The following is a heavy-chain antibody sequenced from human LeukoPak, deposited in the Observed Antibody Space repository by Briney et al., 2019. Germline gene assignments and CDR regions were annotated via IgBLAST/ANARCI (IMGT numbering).Heavy chain of an antibody. D-gene: IGHD3-10*01. Sequence: SGPTLVKPTQILTLTCTFSGFSLSTSGVGVGWIRQPPGKALEWLALIYWNDDKRYSPSLKSRLTITKDTSKNQVVLTMTNMDPVDTATYYCAHRGWNYGSGIYYYMDVWGKGTTVTVSS. CDR2: IYWNDDK. CDR3: AHRGWNYGSGIYYYMDV. CDR1: GFSLSTSGVG. V-gene: IGHV2-5*01. J-gene: IGHJ6*03.